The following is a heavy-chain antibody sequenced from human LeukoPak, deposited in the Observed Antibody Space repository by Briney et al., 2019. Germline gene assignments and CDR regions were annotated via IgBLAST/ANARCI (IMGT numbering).Heavy chain of an antibody. CDR3: ARSNVAGSVSYLYGMDV. Sequence: PGGSLRLSCATSGFIFSTYAMHWVRQAPGQGLEWVALILYDETFESYADTVKGRFTISSDISKITMYLQMDSLRPEDTAVYYCARSNVAGSVSYLYGMDVWGQGTTVTVSS. V-gene: IGHV3-30*04. CDR2: ILYDETFE. J-gene: IGHJ6*02. D-gene: IGHD6-19*01. CDR1: GFIFSTYA.